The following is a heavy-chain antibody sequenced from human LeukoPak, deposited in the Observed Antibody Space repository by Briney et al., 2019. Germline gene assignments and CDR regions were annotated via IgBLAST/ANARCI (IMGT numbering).Heavy chain of an antibody. V-gene: IGHV1-46*01. D-gene: IGHD6-13*01. Sequence: ASVKASCKASGYTLITYYMHWVRQAPGQGLEWMGIINPSGGSTNYAQKFQGRVTMTRDASTSTVFMELSSLRSDDTAVYYCARGPPGWVPDISKRGLFDSWGQGTLVIVSS. CDR2: INPSGGST. CDR1: GYTLITYY. CDR3: ARGPPGWVPDISKRGLFDS. J-gene: IGHJ4*02.